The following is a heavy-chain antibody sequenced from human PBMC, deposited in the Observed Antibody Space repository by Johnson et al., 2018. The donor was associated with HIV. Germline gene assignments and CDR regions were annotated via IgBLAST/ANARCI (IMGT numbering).Heavy chain of an antibody. V-gene: IGHV3-30-3*01. J-gene: IGHJ3*02. Sequence: VQLVESGGGVVQPGRSLRLSCAASGFTFSSYAMHWVRQAPGKGLEWVAVISYDGSNKYYADSVKGRFTISRDNSKTTLYLQMNSLRAEDTALYFCTRRDSSELGDAFDIWGQGTMVTVSA. CDR1: GFTFSSYA. CDR2: ISYDGSNK. CDR3: TRRDSSELGDAFDI. D-gene: IGHD6-6*01.